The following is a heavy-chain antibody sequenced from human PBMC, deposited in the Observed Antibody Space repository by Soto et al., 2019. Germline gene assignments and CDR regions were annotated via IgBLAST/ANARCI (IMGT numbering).Heavy chain of an antibody. CDR3: AMGDYGRY. Sequence: QVQLVESGGGLGKPGTSLRLSCAASGFTFSDHYMSWIRQAPGKGLEWLSHISARSTYTNYGDSVKGRFSISRDNVNQTVFLQMNSLRVDDTAIYYCAMGDYGRYWGLGTLVTVSS. CDR1: GFTFSDHY. V-gene: IGHV3-11*06. CDR2: ISARSTYT. J-gene: IGHJ4*02. D-gene: IGHD4-17*01.